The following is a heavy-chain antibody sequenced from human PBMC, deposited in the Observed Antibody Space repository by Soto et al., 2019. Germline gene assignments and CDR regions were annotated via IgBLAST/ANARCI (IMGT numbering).Heavy chain of an antibody. CDR1: GDSVTSGSHY. Sequence: PSETLALTCTVSGDSVTSGSHYWIWIRQPPGKGPEYIGYIFYSENTSYHPSLKSRVTISVDTSKNQFSLKLSSVTAADTALYYCPRVNVEIGQMGYQSPGEEGGWGQESSVTV. J-gene: IGHJ6*02. CDR3: PRVNVEIGQMGYQSPGEEGG. V-gene: IGHV4-61*01. CDR2: IFYSENT. D-gene: IGHD5-18*01.